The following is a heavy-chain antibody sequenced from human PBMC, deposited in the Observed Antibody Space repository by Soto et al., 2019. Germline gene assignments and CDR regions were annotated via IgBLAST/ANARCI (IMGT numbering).Heavy chain of an antibody. V-gene: IGHV1-18*01. CDR1: GYTFTSYG. D-gene: IGHD2-2*01. Sequence: ASVKVSCKASGYTFTSYGISWVRQAPGQGLEWMGWISAYNGNTNYAQKLQGRVTMTTDTSTSTAYMELRSLRSDDTAVYYCARYCSSTSCYYYYYGMDVWGQGTTVTVSS. CDR2: ISAYNGNT. J-gene: IGHJ6*02. CDR3: ARYCSSTSCYYYYYGMDV.